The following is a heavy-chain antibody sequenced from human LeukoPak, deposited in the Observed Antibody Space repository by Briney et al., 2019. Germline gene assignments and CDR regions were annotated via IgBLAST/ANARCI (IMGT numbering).Heavy chain of an antibody. CDR3: ATGHIVATTPHFDY. D-gene: IGHD5-12*01. CDR2: INPNSGGT. J-gene: IGHJ4*02. CDR1: GYTFTGYY. V-gene: IGHV1-2*02. Sequence: ASVKVSCKASGYTFTGYYMHWVRQAPAQGLEWMGWINPNSGGTNYAQKFQGRLTMTRDTSISTAYMELSRLRSDDTAVYYCATGHIVATTPHFDYWGQGTLVTVSS.